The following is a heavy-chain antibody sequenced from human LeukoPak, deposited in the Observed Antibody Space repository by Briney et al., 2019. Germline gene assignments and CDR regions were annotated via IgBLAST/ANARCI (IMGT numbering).Heavy chain of an antibody. CDR2: IYYSGST. J-gene: IGHJ4*02. V-gene: IGHV4-39*01. D-gene: IGHD5-18*01. CDR3: ARQTIYSYGCDY. CDR1: GGSISSSSYY. Sequence: PSETLSLTCTVSGGSISSSSYYWGWIRQPPGKGLEWIGSIYYSGSTYYNPSLKSRVTISVDTSKNQFSLKLSSVTAADTAVYYCARQTIYSYGCDYWGQGTLVTVSS.